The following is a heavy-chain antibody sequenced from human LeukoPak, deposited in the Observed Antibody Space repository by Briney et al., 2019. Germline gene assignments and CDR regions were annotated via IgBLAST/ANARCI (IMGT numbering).Heavy chain of an antibody. CDR1: GFTFSSYA. CDR2: LSGSGGST. V-gene: IGHV3-23*01. J-gene: IGHJ5*02. Sequence: PGGSLRLSCAASGFTFSSYAMSWVPPAPGQGREWVSALSGSGGSTYYADPVKGRFTTSRDNSKNTLYLQMNSLRAEDTAVYYCAKAGGSGSYFNQRNWFDPWGQGTLVTVSS. D-gene: IGHD3-10*01. CDR3: AKAGGSGSYFNQRNWFDP.